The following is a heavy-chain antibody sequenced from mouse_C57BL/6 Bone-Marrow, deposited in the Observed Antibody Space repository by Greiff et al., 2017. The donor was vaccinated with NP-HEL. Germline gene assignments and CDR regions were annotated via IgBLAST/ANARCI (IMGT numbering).Heavy chain of an antibody. CDR3: ASRHYYGSSYYAMDY. CDR1: GFTFTDYY. D-gene: IGHD1-1*01. J-gene: IGHJ4*01. CDR2: IRNKANGYTT. V-gene: IGHV7-3*01. Sequence: EVKLMESGGGLVQPGGSLSLSCAASGFTFTDYYMSWVRQPPGKALEWLGFIRNKANGYTTEYSASVKGRFTISRDNSQSILYLQMNALRAEDSATYYCASRHYYGSSYYAMDYWGQGTSVTVSS.